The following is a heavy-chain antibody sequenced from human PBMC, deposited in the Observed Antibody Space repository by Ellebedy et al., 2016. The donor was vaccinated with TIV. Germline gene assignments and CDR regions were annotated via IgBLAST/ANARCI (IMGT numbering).Heavy chain of an antibody. Sequence: ASVKVSCKASGYTFTGYYLHWVRQAPGQGLEWMGWINPKSGGTSYAQKFQGRVTMTRDTSIDTAYMELRSLRSDDTAVYYCARDIVLMVYATQYFDYWGQGTLVTVSS. D-gene: IGHD2-8*01. CDR3: ARDIVLMVYATQYFDY. J-gene: IGHJ4*02. CDR2: INPKSGGT. V-gene: IGHV1-2*02. CDR1: GYTFTGYY.